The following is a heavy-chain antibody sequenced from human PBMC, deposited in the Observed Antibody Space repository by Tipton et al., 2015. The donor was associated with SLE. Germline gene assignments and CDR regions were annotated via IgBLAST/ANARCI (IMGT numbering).Heavy chain of an antibody. J-gene: IGHJ4*02. D-gene: IGHD4-17*01. CDR1: GYSFTSYW. CDR3: ARLAYGDYTPYDY. Sequence: QLVQSGTEVKKSGESLKISCKGSGYSFTSYWIDWVRQMPGKGLEWMGSMYPGDSDTRYSPSFQGQVTISADKSISTAYLQWNSLKVSDTALYYCARLAYGDYTPYDYWGQGTLVTVSS. V-gene: IGHV5-51*01. CDR2: MYPGDSDT.